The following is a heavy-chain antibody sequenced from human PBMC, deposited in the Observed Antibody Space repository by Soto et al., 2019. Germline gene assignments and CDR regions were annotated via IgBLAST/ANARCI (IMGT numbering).Heavy chain of an antibody. J-gene: IGHJ5*02. D-gene: IGHD3-3*01. V-gene: IGHV4-39*07. CDR1: GGSISSSSYY. CDR2: IYYSGST. CDR3: ARAGLEWSYNWFDP. Sequence: PSETLSLTCTVSGGSISSSSYYWGWIRQPPGKWLEWIGSIYYSGSTHYNPSLKSRVTISVDTSKDQFSLKLSSVTAADTAVYYCARAGLEWSYNWFDPWGQGTLITVSS.